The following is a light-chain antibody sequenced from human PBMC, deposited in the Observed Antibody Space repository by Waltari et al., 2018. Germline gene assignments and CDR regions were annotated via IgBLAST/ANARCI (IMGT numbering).Light chain of an antibody. V-gene: IGLV3-21*02. CDR3: QVWDSGVRSAL. Sequence: SYELTQPRSVSVSPGQPARITCGGDNIGRKNVAWYQQKSPQAPVLIIFADTDQPSGVPDRFSGSKSGNSATLTISGVEAGDEADYYCQVWDSGVRSALFGGGTRLTVL. J-gene: IGLJ2*01. CDR1: NIGRKN. CDR2: ADT.